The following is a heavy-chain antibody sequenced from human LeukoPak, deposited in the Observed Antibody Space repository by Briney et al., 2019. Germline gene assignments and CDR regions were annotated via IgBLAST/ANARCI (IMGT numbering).Heavy chain of an antibody. CDR2: IKQDGGEK. J-gene: IGHJ4*02. Sequence: GGSLRLSCAGSGFMFRNYWMTWVRQAPGKGLEWVANIKQDGGEKYYVDSVKGRFTISRDNAKNSLYLQMNSLRAEDTAVYYCARDHDRYCSGGSCSEFDYWGQGTLVTVSS. CDR3: ARDHDRYCSGGSCSEFDY. V-gene: IGHV3-7*01. D-gene: IGHD2-15*01. CDR1: GFMFRNYW.